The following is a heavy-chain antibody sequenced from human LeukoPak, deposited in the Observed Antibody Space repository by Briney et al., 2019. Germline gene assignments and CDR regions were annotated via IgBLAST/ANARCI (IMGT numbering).Heavy chain of an antibody. CDR1: GYTFTGYY. J-gene: IGHJ3*02. V-gene: IGHV1-2*02. Sequence: ASVKVSCKASGYTFTGYYMHWVRQAPGQGLEWMGWINPNSGGTNYAQKFQGRITMTRDMSTSTVYMDLSSLRSEATAVYYCATSSIAARDPRKNAFDIWGQGTMVTVSS. CDR3: ATSSIAARDPRKNAFDI. CDR2: INPNSGGT. D-gene: IGHD6-6*01.